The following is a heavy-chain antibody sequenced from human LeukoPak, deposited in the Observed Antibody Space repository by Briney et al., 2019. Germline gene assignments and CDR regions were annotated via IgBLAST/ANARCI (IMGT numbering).Heavy chain of an antibody. CDR3: AKNAAGLNHYYYYGMDV. D-gene: IGHD6-13*01. CDR1: GFTFSSYG. J-gene: IGHJ6*02. CDR2: ISYDGSNK. Sequence: GGSLRLSCAASGFTFSSYGMHWVRQAPGKGLEWVALISYDGSNKYYADSVKGRFTISRDNTKNTLYLQMNSLRAEDTAVYYCAKNAAGLNHYYYYGMDVWGQGTTVTVSS. V-gene: IGHV3-30*18.